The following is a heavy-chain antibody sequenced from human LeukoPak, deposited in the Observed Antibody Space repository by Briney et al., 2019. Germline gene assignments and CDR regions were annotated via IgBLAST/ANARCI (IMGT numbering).Heavy chain of an antibody. CDR3: ASRSLDSSFDI. CDR2: IYHSGST. CDR1: GYSISSGYY. Sequence: SETLSLTCTVSGYSISSGYYWGWIRQPPGKGLEWIGSIYHSGSTYYNPSLKSRVTISVDTSKNQFSLKLSSVTAADTAVYYCASRSLDSSFDIWGQGTMVTVSS. V-gene: IGHV4-38-2*02. J-gene: IGHJ3*02.